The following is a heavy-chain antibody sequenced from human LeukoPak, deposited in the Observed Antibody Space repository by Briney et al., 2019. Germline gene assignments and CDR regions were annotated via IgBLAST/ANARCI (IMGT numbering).Heavy chain of an antibody. D-gene: IGHD3-9*01. CDR2: IYSGGST. J-gene: IGHJ4*02. Sequence: GGSLRLSCAASGFTVSSNYMSWVRQAPGKGLEWVSVIYSGGSTYYAASVKGRFTISRDNSKNTLYLQMNSLRAEDTAVYYCARRGLRYFDWLANRGQGTLVTVSS. CDR1: GFTVSSNY. V-gene: IGHV3-53*01. CDR3: ARRGLRYFDWLAN.